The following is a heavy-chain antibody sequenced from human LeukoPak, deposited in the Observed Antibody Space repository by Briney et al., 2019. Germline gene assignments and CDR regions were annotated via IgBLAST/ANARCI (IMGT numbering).Heavy chain of an antibody. CDR3: ARESPPTYYYERPLGY. Sequence: PGGSLRLSCAASGFTFSSYSMNWVRQAPGTGLEWVSSISSSSSYIYYADSVKGRFTISRDNAKNSLYLQMNSLRAEDTAVYYCARESPPTYYYERPLGYWGQGTLVSVST. J-gene: IGHJ4*02. CDR2: ISSSSSYI. CDR1: GFTFSSYS. D-gene: IGHD3-22*01. V-gene: IGHV3-21*01.